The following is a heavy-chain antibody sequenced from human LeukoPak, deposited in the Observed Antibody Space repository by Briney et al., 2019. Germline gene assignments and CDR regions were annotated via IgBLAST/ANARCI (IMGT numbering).Heavy chain of an antibody. J-gene: IGHJ3*02. CDR3: ARDYPHYDSSGYYYSGFCAFDI. CDR1: GYTFTSYY. V-gene: IGHV1-46*01. CDR2: INPSGGST. Sequence: ASVKVSCKASGYTFTSYYMHWVRQAPGQGLEWMGIINPSGGSTSYAQKFQGRVTMTRDTSTSTVYMELSSLRSEDTAVYYCARDYPHYDSSGYYYSGFCAFDIWGQGTMVTVSS. D-gene: IGHD3-22*01.